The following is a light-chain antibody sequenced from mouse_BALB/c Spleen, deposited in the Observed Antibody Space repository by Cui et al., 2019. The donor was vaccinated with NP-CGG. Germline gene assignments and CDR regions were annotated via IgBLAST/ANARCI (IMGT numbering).Light chain of an antibody. V-gene: IGLV1*01. CDR3: ALWYSNHWV. CDR1: TGAITTSNY. J-gene: IGLJ1*01. Sequence: QVVVTQESALTTSPGETVTLTCRSSTGAITTSNYANWVQEKPDHLFTGLIGGTNNRVPGVPARFSGSLIGDKAVLTITGAQTEDEAIYFCALWYSNHWVFGGGTKLTVL. CDR2: GTN.